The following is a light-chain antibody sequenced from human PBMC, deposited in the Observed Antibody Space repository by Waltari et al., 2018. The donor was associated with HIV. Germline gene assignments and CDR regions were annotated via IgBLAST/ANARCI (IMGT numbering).Light chain of an antibody. CDR3: SSYAANNTFVI. CDR2: EVT. CDR1: SNDVGRYDF. J-gene: IGLJ2*01. V-gene: IGLV2-8*01. Sequence: QSALTQPPSASGPPGQSVTISCTGTSNDVGRYDFVSWYQLRPGNVPKLIIYEVTKRPSGVAVRFSRSKSGNTASLTVSGLQNDDEADYYCSSYAANNTFVIFGGGTKLTVL.